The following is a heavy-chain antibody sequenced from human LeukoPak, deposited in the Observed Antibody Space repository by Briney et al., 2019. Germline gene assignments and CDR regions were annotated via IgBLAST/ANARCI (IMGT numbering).Heavy chain of an antibody. V-gene: IGHV5-51*01. CDR3: ARSRGSYPPSSFDY. CDR2: IYPGDSDT. J-gene: IGHJ4*02. Sequence: GASLQISCKGSGYSFTSYWIGWVRPLPGKGLEWMGIIYPGDSDTRYSPSFQGQVTISADKSISTAYLQWSSLKASDTAMYYCARSRGSYPPSSFDYWGQGTLVTVSS. D-gene: IGHD1-26*01. CDR1: GYSFTSYW.